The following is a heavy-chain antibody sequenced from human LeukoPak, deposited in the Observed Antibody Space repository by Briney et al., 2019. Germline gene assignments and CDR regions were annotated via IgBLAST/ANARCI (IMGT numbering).Heavy chain of an antibody. V-gene: IGHV3-13*01. J-gene: IGHJ3*02. CDR2: IGTAGDT. CDR1: GFTLSTYE. CDR3: ARGVRGIGWSDAFDI. D-gene: IGHD2-15*01. Sequence: GGSLRLSCATSGFTLSTYEMHWVRQATGKGLEWVSSIGTAGDTYYPGSVKGRFTISRENAKNSFYLQMNSLRAGDTAVYYCARGVRGIGWSDAFDIWGQGTMVTVSS.